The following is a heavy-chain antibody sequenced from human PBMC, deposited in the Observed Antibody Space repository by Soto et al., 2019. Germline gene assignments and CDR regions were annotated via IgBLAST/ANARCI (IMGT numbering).Heavy chain of an antibody. CDR3: ARDRRGYSGYDPLRPGYYYGMDV. D-gene: IGHD5-12*01. J-gene: IGHJ6*02. CDR1: GGTFSSYA. CDR2: IIPIFGTA. V-gene: IGHV1-69*13. Sequence: GASVKVSCKASGGTFSSYAISWVRQAPGQGLEWMGGIIPIFGTANYAQKFQGRVTITADESTSTAYMELSSLRSEDTAVYYCARDRRGYSGYDPLRPGYYYGMDVWGQGTTVTVSS.